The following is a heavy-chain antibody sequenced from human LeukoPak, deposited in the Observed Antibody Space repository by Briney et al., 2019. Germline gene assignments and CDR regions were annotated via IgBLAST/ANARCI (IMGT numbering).Heavy chain of an antibody. CDR2: ISSSSSTI. V-gene: IGHV3-48*02. CDR1: GFTFSSYS. Sequence: GGSLRLSCAASGFTFSSYSMNRVRQAPGKGLEWVSYISSSSSTIYYADSVKGRFTISRDNAKNSLYLQMNSLRDEDTAVYYCARSKRPWSGEPLDYWGQGTLVTVSS. D-gene: IGHD3-3*01. CDR3: ARSKRPWSGEPLDY. J-gene: IGHJ4*02.